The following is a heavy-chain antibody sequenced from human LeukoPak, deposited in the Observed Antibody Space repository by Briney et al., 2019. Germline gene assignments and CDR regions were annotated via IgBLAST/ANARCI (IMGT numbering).Heavy chain of an antibody. D-gene: IGHD6-6*01. CDR2: ISYDGSNK. CDR3: ASSILSTSFDY. CDR1: GFTFSSYA. Sequence: GGSLRLSCAASGFTFSSYAMHWVRQAPGKGLEWVAVISYDGSNKYYADSVKGRFTFSRDNSKNSLYLQMNSLRAEDTALYYCASSILSTSFDYWGQGTLVTVSS. V-gene: IGHV3-30-3*01. J-gene: IGHJ4*02.